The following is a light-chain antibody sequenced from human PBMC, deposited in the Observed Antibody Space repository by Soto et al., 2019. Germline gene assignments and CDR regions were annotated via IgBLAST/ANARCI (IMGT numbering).Light chain of an antibody. CDR2: DVN. J-gene: IGLJ2*01. CDR1: SSDVGGYHY. CDR3: SSYAGRYSVV. V-gene: IGLV2-11*01. Sequence: QSVLTQPRSVSGSPGQSVTISCTGTSSDVGGYHYVSWYQQHPGKAPKVMIYDVNKRPSGVPDRFSGSKSGNTASLTISGLQAEDEADFYCSSYAGRYSVVFGGGTKLTVL.